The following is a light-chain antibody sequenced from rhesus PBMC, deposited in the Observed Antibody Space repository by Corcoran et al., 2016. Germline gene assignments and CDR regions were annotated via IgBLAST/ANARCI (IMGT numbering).Light chain of an antibody. Sequence: DIQMTQSPSSLSASVGDRVTITCRASENVNNYLNWYQQKPGKALKLLINKASTLQSGVPSRFSGSGSGTDYTFTISSLQSEDVATYYCQHNYGTPFTFGPGTKLDIK. CDR1: ENVNNY. V-gene: IGKV1-74*01. J-gene: IGKJ3*01. CDR2: KAS. CDR3: QHNYGTPFT.